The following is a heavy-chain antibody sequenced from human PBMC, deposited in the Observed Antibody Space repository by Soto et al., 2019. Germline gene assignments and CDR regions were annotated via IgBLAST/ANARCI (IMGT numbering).Heavy chain of an antibody. CDR3: AREIMPLTNDWYFDL. V-gene: IGHV4-4*02. Sequence: SETLSLTCAVSSGSISSSNWWSWVRRPPGKGLEWIGEVYHSGSTNYNPSLKSRVTISVDKSKNQFSLRLSSVTAADTAVYYCAREIMPLTNDWYFDLWGRGTLVTVSS. CDR1: SGSISSSNW. CDR2: VYHSGST. D-gene: IGHD2-8*01. J-gene: IGHJ2*01.